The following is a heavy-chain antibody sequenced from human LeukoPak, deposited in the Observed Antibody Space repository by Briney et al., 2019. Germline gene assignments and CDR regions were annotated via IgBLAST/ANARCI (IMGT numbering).Heavy chain of an antibody. CDR1: GGSISSSSYY. V-gene: IGHV4-39*01. CDR3: ARHRGYTYGDY. Sequence: SETLSLTCTVSGGSISSSSYYWGWIRQPPGKGLEWIGEVTHTGTTNYNPSLKSRVTISLGTYKNQFSLKMSSVTAADTAVYYCARHRGYTYGDYWGQGTLVTVSS. D-gene: IGHD5-18*01. CDR2: VTHTGTT. J-gene: IGHJ4*02.